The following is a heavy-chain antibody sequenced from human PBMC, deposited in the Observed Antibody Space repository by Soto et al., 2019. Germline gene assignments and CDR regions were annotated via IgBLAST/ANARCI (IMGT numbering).Heavy chain of an antibody. CDR1: GFSLSTSGVG. CDR3: ARAVAGTEFDY. Sequence: QITLKESGPTLVKPTQTLTLTCTFSGFSLSTSGVGVGWMRQPPGKALEWLALIYWDDDKRYSPSLKSRLTITKDTSKNQVVLTMTNMDPVDTATYYCARAVAGTEFDYWGQGTLVTVSS. J-gene: IGHJ4*02. CDR2: IYWDDDK. V-gene: IGHV2-5*02. D-gene: IGHD6-19*01.